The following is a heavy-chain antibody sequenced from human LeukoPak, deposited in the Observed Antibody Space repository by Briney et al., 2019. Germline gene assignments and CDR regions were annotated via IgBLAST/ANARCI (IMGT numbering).Heavy chain of an antibody. D-gene: IGHD3-10*01. CDR2: IIPIFGTA. J-gene: IGHJ6*03. CDR3: ATLKRGGYYYYYMDV. V-gene: IGHV1-69*05. CDR1: GGTFSSYA. Sequence: SVKVSCKASGGTFSSYAISWVRQAPGQGLEWMGGIIPIFGTANYAQKFQGRVTITTDESTSTAYMELSSLRSEDTAVYYRATLKRGGYYYYYMDVWGKGTTVTVSS.